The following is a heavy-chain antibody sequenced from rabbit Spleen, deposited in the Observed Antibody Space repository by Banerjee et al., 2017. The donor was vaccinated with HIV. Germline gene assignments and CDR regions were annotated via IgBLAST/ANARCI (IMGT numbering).Heavy chain of an antibody. CDR2: MDTGSSGFT. J-gene: IGHJ6*01. Sequence: QSLEESGGDLVKPGASLTLTCTASGVSFSSNNYMCWVRQAPGKGLEWIACMDTGSSGFTYFASWAKGRFTISKTSSTTVTLQMTSLTAADTATYFCVRDLTDIIGWNFGWWGPGTLVTVS. CDR1: GVSFSSNNY. V-gene: IGHV1S40*01. CDR3: VRDLTDIIGWNFGW. D-gene: IGHD4-1*01.